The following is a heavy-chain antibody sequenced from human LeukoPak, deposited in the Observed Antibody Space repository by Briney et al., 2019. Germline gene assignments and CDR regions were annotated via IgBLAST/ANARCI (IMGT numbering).Heavy chain of an antibody. CDR2: IRFDGSHK. V-gene: IGHV3-30*02. D-gene: IGHD4-17*01. CDR3: ARDVRYGDYAGWFDP. Sequence: PGGSLRLSCAASGFTFSNHGMHWVRQAPGKGLEWVALIRFDGSHKYYADSVKGRFTISIDNSKSTLYLQMNSLRAEDTAVYYCARDVRYGDYAGWFDPWGQGTLVTVSS. J-gene: IGHJ5*02. CDR1: GFTFSNHG.